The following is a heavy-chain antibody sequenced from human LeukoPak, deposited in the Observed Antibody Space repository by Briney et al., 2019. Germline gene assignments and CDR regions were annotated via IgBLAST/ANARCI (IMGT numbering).Heavy chain of an antibody. CDR2: IYYSGST. CDR1: GGSISSITYY. CDR3: AREMEDKSFSFGELRKNYYYYMDV. J-gene: IGHJ6*03. Sequence: SETLSLTCTVSGGSISSITYYWGWIRQPPGKGLEWIGSIYYSGSTYCNPSLKSRVTISVDTSKNQFSLKLSSVTAADTAVYYCAREMEDKSFSFGELRKNYYYYMDVWGKGTTVTVSS. V-gene: IGHV4-39*07. D-gene: IGHD3-10*01.